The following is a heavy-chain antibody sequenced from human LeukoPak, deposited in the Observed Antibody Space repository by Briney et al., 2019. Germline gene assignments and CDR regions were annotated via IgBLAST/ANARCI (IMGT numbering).Heavy chain of an antibody. J-gene: IGHJ4*02. CDR3: ASNTGTVFDY. V-gene: IGHV4-59*01. D-gene: IGHD7-27*01. CDR1: GDFITAYY. CDR2: VYYSGST. Sequence: SETLSLTCAVSGDFITAYYWSWIRQPPGKVLEWIGYVYYSGSTEYNPSLRSRVTISLEMSKHQFSLNLTSVTAADTAVYYCASNTGTVFDYWGQGALVTVPS.